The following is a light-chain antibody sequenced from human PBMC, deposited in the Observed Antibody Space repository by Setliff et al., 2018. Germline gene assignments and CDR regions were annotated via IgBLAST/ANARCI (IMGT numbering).Light chain of an antibody. V-gene: IGLV1-40*01. J-gene: IGLJ1*01. Sequence: QSALTQPHSVSGAPGQRVTLSCTGSSSNIGAGYDVHWYQQLPGTAPKLLIYGNSNRPSGVPDRFSGSKSGTSASLAITGLQAEDEADYYCQSYDSSLSGSYVFGTGTKV. CDR3: QSYDSSLSGSYV. CDR2: GNS. CDR1: SSNIGAGYD.